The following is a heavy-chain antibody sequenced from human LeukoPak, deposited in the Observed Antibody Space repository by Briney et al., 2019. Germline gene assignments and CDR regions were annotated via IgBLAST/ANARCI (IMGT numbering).Heavy chain of an antibody. J-gene: IGHJ4*02. CDR2: IIPIFGTA. CDR3: ARGKLSGYCSGGSCYQGNFNY. V-gene: IGHV1-69*13. D-gene: IGHD2-15*01. Sequence: SVKVSCKASGGTFSSYAISWVRQAPGQGLEWMGGIIPIFGTANYAQKFQGRVTITADESTSTAYMELSSLRSEDTAVYYCARGKLSGYCSGGSCYQGNFNYWGQGTLVTVSS. CDR1: GGTFSSYA.